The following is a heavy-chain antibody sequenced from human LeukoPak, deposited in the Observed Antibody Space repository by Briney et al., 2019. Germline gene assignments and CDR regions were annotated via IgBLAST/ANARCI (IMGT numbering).Heavy chain of an antibody. D-gene: IGHD6-13*01. V-gene: IGHV4-59*01. J-gene: IGHJ5*02. CDR3: ARGSYRSSWFETPWFDP. Sequence: TSETLSLTCTVSGGSISSYYWSWIRQPPGKGLEWIGYIYYSGSTNYNPSLKSRVTISVDTSKNQFSLKLSSVTAADTAVYYCARGSYRSSWFETPWFDPWGQGTLVTVSS. CDR1: GGSISSYY. CDR2: IYYSGST.